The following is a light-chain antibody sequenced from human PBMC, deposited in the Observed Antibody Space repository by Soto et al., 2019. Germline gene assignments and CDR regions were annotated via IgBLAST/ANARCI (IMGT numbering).Light chain of an antibody. Sequence: QSVLTQPPSASGTPGQRVTISCSGSTSNIGTNYVYWYQQLPGTAPKLLIYANSQRSSGVPDRFSGSKSGTSASLAISGLQSEDESDYYCATWDDSLNGWVFGGGTKVTVL. CDR2: ANS. V-gene: IGLV1-44*01. CDR3: ATWDDSLNGWV. J-gene: IGLJ3*02. CDR1: TSNIGTNY.